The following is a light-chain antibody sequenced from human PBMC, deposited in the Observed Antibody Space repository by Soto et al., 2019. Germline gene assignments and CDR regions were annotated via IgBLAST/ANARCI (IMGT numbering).Light chain of an antibody. V-gene: IGKV3-15*01. CDR2: GPS. J-gene: IGKJ1*01. Sequence: EIVMTQSPATLSVSPGERATLFCRASQGVNTYLAWYQQKPGQAPRLLIYGPSTRATGIPARFSGSGSGTEFTLTISSLQSEDFATYYCQHYNSYSEAFGQGTKVELK. CDR1: QGVNTY. CDR3: QHYNSYSEA.